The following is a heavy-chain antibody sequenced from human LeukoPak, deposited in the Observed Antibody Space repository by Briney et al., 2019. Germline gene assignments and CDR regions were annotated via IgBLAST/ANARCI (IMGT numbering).Heavy chain of an antibody. D-gene: IGHD3-3*01. CDR1: GFIFSHYA. CDR2: ISKSGDDT. V-gene: IGHV3-23*01. CDR3: AKERIYDFWSGYSPLDY. Sequence: PGGSLRLSCAASGFIFSHYALSWVRQAPGKGLEWVSAISKSGDDTYYADPVKGRFAISRDNSKNMLYLQMNSLRAEDTAVYYCAKERIYDFWSGYSPLDYWGQGTLVTVSS. J-gene: IGHJ4*02.